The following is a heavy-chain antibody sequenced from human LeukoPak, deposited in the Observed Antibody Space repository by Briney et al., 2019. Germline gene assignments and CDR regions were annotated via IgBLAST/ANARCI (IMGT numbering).Heavy chain of an antibody. CDR3: ARVKAGATISDFYYYYMDV. CDR1: GFTFSDYT. Sequence: GGSLRLSCAASGFTFSDYTMRWVRRAPGKRLEFVSAITSSGGNIHYANSVKGRFTISRDNSKNSLYLQMGGLRTEDMAVYHCARVKAGATISDFYYYYMDVWGKGTTVTVSS. V-gene: IGHV3-64*01. CDR2: ITSSGGNI. J-gene: IGHJ6*03. D-gene: IGHD1-26*01.